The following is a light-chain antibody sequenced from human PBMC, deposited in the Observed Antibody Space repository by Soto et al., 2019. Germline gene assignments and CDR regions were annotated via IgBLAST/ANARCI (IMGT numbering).Light chain of an antibody. V-gene: IGKV3-11*01. J-gene: IGKJ4*01. CDR1: QSVSRY. CDR2: DAS. Sequence: ELVLTQSPATLSLSPGERATLSCRASQSVSRYLAWYQQKPGQAPRLLIYDASNRATGIPGRFSRSGSGTDFTLTISRLETEDFAVYYCQQRSNWFLTFGGGTKVEIK. CDR3: QQRSNWFLT.